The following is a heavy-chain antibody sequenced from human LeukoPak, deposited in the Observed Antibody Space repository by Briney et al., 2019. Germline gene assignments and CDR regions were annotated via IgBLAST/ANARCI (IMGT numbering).Heavy chain of an antibody. Sequence: GESLRLSCAASGFTFDDYAMHWVRQAPGKGLEWVSGISWNSGSIGYADSVKGRFTISRDNAKNMLYLQMNSLRAEDTGVYYCARDQWGPGYWGQGTLVTVSS. CDR1: GFTFDDYA. V-gene: IGHV3-9*01. J-gene: IGHJ4*02. CDR3: ARDQWGPGY. CDR2: ISWNSGSI. D-gene: IGHD7-27*01.